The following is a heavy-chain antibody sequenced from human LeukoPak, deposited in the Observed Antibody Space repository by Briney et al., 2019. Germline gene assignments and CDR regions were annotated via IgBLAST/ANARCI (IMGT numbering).Heavy chain of an antibody. CDR1: GGSISSYY. J-gene: IGHJ3*02. D-gene: IGHD2-2*01. Sequence: SETLSLTCTVSGGSISSYYWSWIRQPPGKGLEWIGYIYYSGSTNYNPSLKSRVTISVGTSKNQFSLKLSSVTAADTAVYYCARTLGYCSSTSCYDAFDIWGQGTMVTVSS. CDR3: ARTLGYCSSTSCYDAFDI. CDR2: IYYSGST. V-gene: IGHV4-59*08.